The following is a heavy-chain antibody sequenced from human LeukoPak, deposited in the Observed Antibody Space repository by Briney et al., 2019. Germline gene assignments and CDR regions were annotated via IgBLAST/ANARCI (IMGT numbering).Heavy chain of an antibody. CDR3: AKGIAARLYYYYGMDV. D-gene: IGHD6-6*01. CDR1: GFTFSSYG. J-gene: IGHJ6*02. V-gene: IGHV3-23*01. CDR2: ISGSGGST. Sequence: GGSLRLSCAASGFTFSSYGMHWVRQAPGKGLEWVSAISGSGGSTYYADSVKGRFTISRDNSKNTLYLQMNSLRAEDTAVYYCAKGIAARLYYYYGMDVWGQGTTVTVSS.